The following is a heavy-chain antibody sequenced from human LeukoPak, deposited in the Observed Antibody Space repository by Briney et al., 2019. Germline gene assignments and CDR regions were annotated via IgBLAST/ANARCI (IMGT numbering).Heavy chain of an antibody. D-gene: IGHD3-16*01. CDR1: GFTFKTYS. CDR3: AGDSCYAY. V-gene: IGHV5-51*01. J-gene: IGHJ4*02. CDR2: IYAGDSST. Sequence: GESLKISRKSSGFTFKTYSYAWVPQMPGKGLEWMGVIYAGDSSTRYSPSFQGQVTISVDKSISTAYLQWRSLKASDYAIYYCAGDSCYAYWGQGTLVTVSS.